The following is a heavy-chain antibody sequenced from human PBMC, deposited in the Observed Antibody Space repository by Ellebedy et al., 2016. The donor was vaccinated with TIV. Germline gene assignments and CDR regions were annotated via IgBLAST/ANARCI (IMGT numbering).Heavy chain of an antibody. CDR3: ARDASGSYGSSDAFDI. D-gene: IGHD1-26*01. J-gene: IGHJ3*02. V-gene: IGHV3-53*01. CDR1: GFAVSRNY. Sequence: PGGSLRLSCAASGFAVSRNYMSWVRQAPGKGLEWVSVFYSGVSTYYADSVKGRFTISRDNAKNSLYLQMNSLRAEDTAVYYWARDASGSYGSSDAFDIWGQGTMVTVSS. CDR2: FYSGVST.